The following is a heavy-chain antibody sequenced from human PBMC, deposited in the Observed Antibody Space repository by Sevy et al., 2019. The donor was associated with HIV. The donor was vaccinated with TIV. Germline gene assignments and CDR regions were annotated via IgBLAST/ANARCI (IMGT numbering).Heavy chain of an antibody. CDR1: GFSLTTSD. J-gene: IGHJ4*02. D-gene: IGHD3-22*01. Sequence: GGSLRLSCAASGFSLTTSDMHWVRQAPGKGLEWVSGISGSGGSGDKTNYADSVKGRFTISRDDSKNSLYLQLNSLRAEDTAIYYCARKYDSSGYFDYWGQGTLVTVSS. V-gene: IGHV3-23*01. CDR2: ISGSGGSGDKT. CDR3: ARKYDSSGYFDY.